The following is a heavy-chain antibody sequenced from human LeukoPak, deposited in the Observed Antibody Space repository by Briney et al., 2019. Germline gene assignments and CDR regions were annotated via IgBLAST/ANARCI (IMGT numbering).Heavy chain of an antibody. Sequence: ASVKVSCKVSGYTLTELSMHWVRQAPGKGLEWMGGFDPEDGETIYAQKFQGRVTITADESTSTAYMELSSLRSEDTAVYYCAREHNTMIVVDGLYYFDYWGQGTLVTVSS. J-gene: IGHJ4*02. CDR1: GYTLTELS. D-gene: IGHD3-22*01. V-gene: IGHV1-24*01. CDR3: AREHNTMIVVDGLYYFDY. CDR2: FDPEDGET.